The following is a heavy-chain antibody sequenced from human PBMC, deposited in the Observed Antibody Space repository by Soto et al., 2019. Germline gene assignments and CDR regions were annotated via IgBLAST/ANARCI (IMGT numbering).Heavy chain of an antibody. V-gene: IGHV2-5*02. Sequence: QITLNESGPTVVKPTETLTLTCTFSGFSLTTSGVGVGWVRQSPGKAPEWLAFIYWDDDKRYSTSLKSRLTNTKDTSKPLVVLTMANVGPADTATYYCAQRVLRAFFGLVTPTAIFFTFWGQGPPVVVSS. CDR3: AQRVLRAFFGLVTPTAIFFTF. CDR2: IYWDDDK. CDR1: GFSLTTSGVG. D-gene: IGHD3-3*01. J-gene: IGHJ4*02.